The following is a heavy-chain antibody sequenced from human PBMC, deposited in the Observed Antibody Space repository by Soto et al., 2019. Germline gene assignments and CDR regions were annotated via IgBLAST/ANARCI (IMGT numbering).Heavy chain of an antibody. Sequence: QVQLVESGGGVVQPGRSLRLSCAASGFTFSSYGMHRVRQAPGKGLEWVAVISYDGSNKYYADSVKGRFTISRDNSKNTLYLQMNSLRAEDTAVYYCAKDLFKGYCISTSCHYGMDVWGQGTTVTVSS. CDR1: GFTFSSYG. V-gene: IGHV3-30*18. D-gene: IGHD2-2*01. CDR2: ISYDGSNK. J-gene: IGHJ6*02. CDR3: AKDLFKGYCISTSCHYGMDV.